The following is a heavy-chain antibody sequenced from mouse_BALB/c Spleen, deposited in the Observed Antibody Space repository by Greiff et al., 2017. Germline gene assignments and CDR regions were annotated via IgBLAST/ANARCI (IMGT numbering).Heavy chain of an antibody. D-gene: IGHD2-9*01. CDR1: GYTFTNYH. Sequence: VQLQQSGAELVRPGASVKISCKAFGYTFTNYHINWVKQRPGQGLDWIGYINPYNGYTSYYQKFKGKATLTVDKSSSTAYMELSSLTSEDSAVYDCARPTYDGYDGYAMDYWGQGTSVTVSS. CDR2: INPYNGYT. CDR3: ARPTYDGYDGYAMDY. V-gene: IGHV1S45*01. J-gene: IGHJ4*01.